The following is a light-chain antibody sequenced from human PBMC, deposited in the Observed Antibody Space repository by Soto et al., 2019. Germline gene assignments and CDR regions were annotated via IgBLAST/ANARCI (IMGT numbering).Light chain of an antibody. CDR2: EVS. CDR1: SSDVGSYNR. CDR3: SSYTSSSTYA. J-gene: IGLJ1*01. Sequence: QSVLTQPPSVSGSPGQSVTISCTGTSSDVGSYNRVSWYQQPPGTAPKLMIYEVSNRPSGVPDRFSGSKSGNTASLTISGLQAEDEADYYCSSYTSSSTYAFGIGTKVTV. V-gene: IGLV2-18*02.